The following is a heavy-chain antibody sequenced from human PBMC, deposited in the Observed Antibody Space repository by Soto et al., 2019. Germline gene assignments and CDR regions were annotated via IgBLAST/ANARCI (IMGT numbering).Heavy chain of an antibody. V-gene: IGHV1-3*01. CDR2: INVGNGNT. D-gene: IGHD1-1*01. CDR1: GYSFINYV. CDR3: ARDGRELNWNQNWFDP. J-gene: IGHJ5*02. Sequence: QVQLVQSGAEVKKPGASVKVSCKASGYSFINYVMHWVRQAPGQRLEWMGWINVGNGNTQHSQNFQGRVAITWDTSASTADMELSSLRSEDTAVYYCARDGRELNWNQNWFDPWGQGTLVTVSS.